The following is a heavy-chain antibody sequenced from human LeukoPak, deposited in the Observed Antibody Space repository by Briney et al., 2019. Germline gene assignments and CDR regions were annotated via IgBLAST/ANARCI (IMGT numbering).Heavy chain of an antibody. D-gene: IGHD3-10*01. J-gene: IGHJ4*02. CDR2: FYDTRSP. CDR1: GGSISLYY. CDR3: ARGRGSLTY. V-gene: IGHV4-59*01. Sequence: SETLSLTCTVSGGSISLYYWSWIRQPPGKGLEWIGYFYDTRSPKYNPALERRVTISVDMSRHQFSLNLTSVTAADTAVYYCARGRGSLTYWGQGTLATVSS.